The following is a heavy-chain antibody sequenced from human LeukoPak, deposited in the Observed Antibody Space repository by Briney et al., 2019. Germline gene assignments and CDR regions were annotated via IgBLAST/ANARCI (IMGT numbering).Heavy chain of an antibody. D-gene: IGHD6-13*01. Sequence: SETLSLTCTVSGGSISSSSYYWGWIRQPPGKGLEWIGSIYYSGSTYYNPSLKSRVTISVDTSKNQFSLKLSSVTAADTAVYYCARSGVISSWYGDAFDIWGQGTMVTVSS. CDR2: IYYSGST. CDR3: ARSGVISSWYGDAFDI. V-gene: IGHV4-39*07. J-gene: IGHJ3*02. CDR1: GGSISSSSYY.